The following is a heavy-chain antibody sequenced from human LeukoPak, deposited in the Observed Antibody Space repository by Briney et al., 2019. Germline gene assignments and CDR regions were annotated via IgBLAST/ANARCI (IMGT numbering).Heavy chain of an antibody. CDR1: GFTFDDYA. CDR2: ISWNSGSI. J-gene: IGHJ6*02. CDR3: AKDRSGYGAYYYYYGMDV. Sequence: GGPLRLSCAASGFTFDDYAMHWVRQAPGKGLEWVSGISWNSGSIGYADSVKGRFTISRDNAKNSLYLQMNSLRAEDTALYYCAKDRSGYGAYYYYYGMDVWGQGTTVTVSS. V-gene: IGHV3-9*01. D-gene: IGHD5-12*01.